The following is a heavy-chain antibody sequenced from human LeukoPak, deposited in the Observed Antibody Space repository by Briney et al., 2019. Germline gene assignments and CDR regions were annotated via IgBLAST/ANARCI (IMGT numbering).Heavy chain of an antibody. J-gene: IGHJ3*02. Sequence: GESLKISCKGSGYRFTTYWIGWVRQMPGKGLEWMGIIYPGDSDTRDSPSFQGQVTISVDKSITTAYLQWSSLKASDTAMYYCARLSRMATTLDAFDIWGQGTMVTVSS. D-gene: IGHD5-24*01. CDR2: IYPGDSDT. V-gene: IGHV5-51*01. CDR3: ARLSRMATTLDAFDI. CDR1: GYRFTTYW.